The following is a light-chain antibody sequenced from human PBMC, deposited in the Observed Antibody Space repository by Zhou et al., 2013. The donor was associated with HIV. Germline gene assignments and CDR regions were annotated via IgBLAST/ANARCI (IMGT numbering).Light chain of an antibody. J-gene: IGKJ1*01. Sequence: DIQMTQSPSTLSASVGDRVTITCRASQSIRSWLAWYQQKPGKAPKLLIYQASSLESGVPSRFSGSGSGTEFTLTISSLQPDDFASYYCQHYNHFPSTFGQGTKVEFK. CDR2: QAS. V-gene: IGKV1-5*03. CDR1: QSIRSW. CDR3: QHYNHFPST.